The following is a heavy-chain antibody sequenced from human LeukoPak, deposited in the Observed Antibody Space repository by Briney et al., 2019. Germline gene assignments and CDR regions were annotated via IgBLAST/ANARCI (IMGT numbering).Heavy chain of an antibody. CDR3: ARLVVALYYMDV. J-gene: IGHJ6*03. V-gene: IGHV5-51*01. CDR1: GYTFNGFW. CDR2: IYTSDSDT. D-gene: IGHD3-22*01. Sequence: GESLKISCKGSGYTFNGFWIAWVRPMPGKGLGWMGIIYTSDSDTKYRPSVQGQVTIPADKSISTAYLQWSSLKASDTAMYYCARLVVALYYMDVWGKGTTVTVSS.